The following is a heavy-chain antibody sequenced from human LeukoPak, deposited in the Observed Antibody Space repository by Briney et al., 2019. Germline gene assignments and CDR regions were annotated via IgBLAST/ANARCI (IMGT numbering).Heavy chain of an antibody. V-gene: IGHV4-59*11. D-gene: IGHD3-22*01. Sequence: SETLSLTCTVSGGSLEGLYWSWIRQSPEKGLEWIGNVFHTGVTSYNLSLKSRVTISVDTSRNQFSLTMTSMTAADTAIYYCTRGGGSGYYFGIPRYYFDAWGQGALVTVSS. CDR2: VFHTGVT. CDR1: GGSLEGLY. J-gene: IGHJ4*02. CDR3: TRGGGSGYYFGIPRYYFDA.